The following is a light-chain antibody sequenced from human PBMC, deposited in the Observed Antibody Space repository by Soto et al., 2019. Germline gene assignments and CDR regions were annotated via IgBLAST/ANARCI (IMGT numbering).Light chain of an antibody. CDR1: QTINSW. CDR2: GAS. J-gene: IGKJ2*01. Sequence: DIPMTQSPSTLSASVGDRVAVTCRASQTINSWLAWYQQKPGKAPKLLISGASRLESGVPSRFSGSGSGTEFTLTISSLQPDDFATYFCQQYHSYSTFGQGTKLEIK. CDR3: QQYHSYST. V-gene: IGKV1-5*01.